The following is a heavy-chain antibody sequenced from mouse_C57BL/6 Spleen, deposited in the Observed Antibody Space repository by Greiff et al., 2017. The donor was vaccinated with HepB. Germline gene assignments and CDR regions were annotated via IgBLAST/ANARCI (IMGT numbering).Heavy chain of an antibody. D-gene: IGHD1-3*01. CDR1: GYTFTSYW. CDR2: IDPSDSET. Sequence: QVQLQQSGAELVRPGSSVKLSCKASGYTFTSYWMHWVKQRPIQGLEWIGNIDPSDSETHYNQKFKDKATLTVDKSSSTAYMQLSSLTSEDSAVYYCARSRAQAWFAYWGQGTLVTVSA. CDR3: ARSRAQAWFAY. J-gene: IGHJ3*01. V-gene: IGHV1-52*01.